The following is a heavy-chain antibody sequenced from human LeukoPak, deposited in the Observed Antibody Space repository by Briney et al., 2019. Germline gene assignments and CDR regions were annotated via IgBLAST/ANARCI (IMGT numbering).Heavy chain of an antibody. V-gene: IGHV4-34*01. CDR2: INHSGST. CDR3: ARGVYDYDSSGYYPPRPFDY. Sequence: SETLSLTCAVYGGSFSGYYWSWIRQPPGKGLEWIGEINHSGSTNYNPSLKSRVTISVDTSKNQFSLKLSSVTAADTAVYYCARGVYDYDSSGYYPPRPFDYWGQGTLVTVSS. J-gene: IGHJ4*02. D-gene: IGHD3-22*01. CDR1: GGSFSGYY.